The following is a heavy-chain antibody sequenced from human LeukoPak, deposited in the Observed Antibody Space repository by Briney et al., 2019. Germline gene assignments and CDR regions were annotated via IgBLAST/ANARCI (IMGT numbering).Heavy chain of an antibody. CDR3: ARAQSLTAPAGTFANS. D-gene: IGHD6-13*01. V-gene: IGHV1-2*02. Sequence: ASVKVSCKASGYTFTGYFLHWVRRAPGQGFEWVGWINPNSGGTYYTQSFQGRVTMTRDTSISTAYVELSSLRSDDTAVYYCARAQSLTAPAGTFANSWGQGTLVTVSS. CDR2: INPNSGGT. J-gene: IGHJ5*02. CDR1: GYTFTGYF.